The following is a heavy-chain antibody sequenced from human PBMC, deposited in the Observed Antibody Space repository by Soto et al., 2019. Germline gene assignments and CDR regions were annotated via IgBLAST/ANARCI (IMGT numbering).Heavy chain of an antibody. D-gene: IGHD2-15*01. CDR2: IVVGSGNT. CDR3: AATASGDCSCAGYIFDI. CDR1: GFTFTSSA. Sequence: SVKVSCKASGFTFTSSAMQWVRQARGQRLEWIGWIVVGSGNTNYAQKFQERVTITRDMSTSTAYLELGSLRSADTAVFYCAATASGDCSCAGYIFDIWGQGTMVTVSS. V-gene: IGHV1-58*02. J-gene: IGHJ3*02.